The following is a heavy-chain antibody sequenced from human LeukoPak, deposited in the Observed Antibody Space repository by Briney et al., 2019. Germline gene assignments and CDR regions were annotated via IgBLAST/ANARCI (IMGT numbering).Heavy chain of an antibody. D-gene: IGHD2-15*01. CDR3: AGNVVAATPYYFDY. V-gene: IGHV3-20*04. CDR2: INWNGGST. J-gene: IGHJ4*02. Sequence: GGSLRLSCAASGFTFDDYGMSWVRQAPGKGLEWVSGINWNGGSTGYADSVKGRFTISRDNAKNSLYLQMNSLRAEDTAVYYCAGNVVAATPYYFDYWGQGTLVTVSS. CDR1: GFTFDDYG.